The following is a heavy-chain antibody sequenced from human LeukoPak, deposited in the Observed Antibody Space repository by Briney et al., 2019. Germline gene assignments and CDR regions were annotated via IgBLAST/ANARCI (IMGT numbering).Heavy chain of an antibody. D-gene: IGHD4-11*01. J-gene: IGHJ6*03. CDR2: MYYSGST. CDR1: GGSISSSSYY. Sequence: SETLSLTCTVSGGSISSSSYYWGWIRQPPGKGLEGIVSMYYSGSTYYNPSLKSRVTISVDTSKNQFSLKLSSVTAADTAVYYCARRPVTTTKYYYYYYMDVWGKGTTVTVSS. CDR3: ARRPVTTTKYYYYYYMDV. V-gene: IGHV4-39*01.